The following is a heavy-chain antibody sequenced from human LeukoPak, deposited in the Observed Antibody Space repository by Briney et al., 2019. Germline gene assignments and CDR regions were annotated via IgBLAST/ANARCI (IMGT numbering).Heavy chain of an antibody. V-gene: IGHV3-74*01. J-gene: IGHJ6*04. D-gene: IGHD3-9*01. CDR2: INSDGSST. Sequence: GALSLSCAASGFTFSSYWMHWVRQAPGKGLVWVSRINSDGSSTSYADSVKGRFTISRDNAKNTLYLQMNSLRAEDTAVYYCARENYGYFDWLSYYYYGMDVWGKGTTVTVSS. CDR1: GFTFSSYW. CDR3: ARENYGYFDWLSYYYYGMDV.